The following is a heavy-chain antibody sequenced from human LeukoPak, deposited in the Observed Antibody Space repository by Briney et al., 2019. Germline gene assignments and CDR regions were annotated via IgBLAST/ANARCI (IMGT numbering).Heavy chain of an antibody. D-gene: IGHD2-2*01. V-gene: IGHV1-2*02. CDR1: GYTFTGYY. Sequence: ASVKVSCKASGYTFTGYYMHWVRQAPGLGLEWMGWINPNSGGTNYAQKFQGRVTMTRDTSISTAYMELSRLRSDDTAVYYCASERYCSSTSCPYAFDIWGQGTMVTVSS. CDR3: ASERYCSSTSCPYAFDI. J-gene: IGHJ3*02. CDR2: INPNSGGT.